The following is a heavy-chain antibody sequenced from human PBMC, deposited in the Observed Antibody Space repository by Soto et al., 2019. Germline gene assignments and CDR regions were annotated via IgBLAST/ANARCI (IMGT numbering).Heavy chain of an antibody. J-gene: IGHJ5*02. V-gene: IGHV4-30-4*01. D-gene: IGHD3-9*01. CDR3: ARQRTVYFARPGDWLDP. CDR1: GASISSADYF. Sequence: QVQLQESGPGLVKPSQTLSLTCTVSGASISSADYFWSWIRQPPGQGLERIGYIYYSGNIFYNPSLESRVTISVDTSKNQFSLKLTSVTAADTAVYYCARQRTVYFARPGDWLDPWGQGTLVTVSS. CDR2: IYYSGNI.